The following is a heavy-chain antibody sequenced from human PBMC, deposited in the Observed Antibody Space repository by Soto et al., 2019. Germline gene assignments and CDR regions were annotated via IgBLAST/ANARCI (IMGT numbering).Heavy chain of an antibody. D-gene: IGHD1-7*01. J-gene: IGHJ6*02. V-gene: IGHV3-48*02. Sequence: GGSLRLSCAASGFTFSSYSMNWVRQAPGKGLEWVSYISSSSSTIYYADSVKGRFTISRDNAKNSLYLQMNSLRDEDTAVYYCAREGNWNYEYYYYGMDVWGQGTTVTVSS. CDR3: AREGNWNYEYYYYGMDV. CDR1: GFTFSSYS. CDR2: ISSSSSTI.